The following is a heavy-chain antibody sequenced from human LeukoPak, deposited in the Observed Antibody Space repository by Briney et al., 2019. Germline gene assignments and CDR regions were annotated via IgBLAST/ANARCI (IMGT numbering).Heavy chain of an antibody. Sequence: SVKVSCKASGGTFSSYAISWVRQAPGQGLEWMGGIIPIFGTANYAQKFQGRVTITADESTSTAYVELSSLRSEDTAVYYCARDPVYDYGDYYYYYGMDVWGQGTTVTVSS. CDR1: GGTFSSYA. V-gene: IGHV1-69*13. CDR2: IIPIFGTA. J-gene: IGHJ6*02. D-gene: IGHD4-17*01. CDR3: ARDPVYDYGDYYYYYGMDV.